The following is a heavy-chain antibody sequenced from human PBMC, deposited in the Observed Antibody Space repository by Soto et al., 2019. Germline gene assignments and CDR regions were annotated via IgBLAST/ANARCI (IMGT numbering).Heavy chain of an antibody. CDR3: ARESVRPHLPPPPEY. Sequence: EVRLVESGEALVQPGGSLRLSCAASGFTFSSYAMHWVRQAPGKGLEYVSGISSTGAYTYYAASLKGRFTISRDNSQNTVDLQMGSLRVEDTAVYYCARESVRPHLPPPPEYWGQGTLVTGSP. J-gene: IGHJ4*02. D-gene: IGHD2-8*01. CDR2: ISSTGAYT. CDR1: GFTFSSYA. V-gene: IGHV3-64*02.